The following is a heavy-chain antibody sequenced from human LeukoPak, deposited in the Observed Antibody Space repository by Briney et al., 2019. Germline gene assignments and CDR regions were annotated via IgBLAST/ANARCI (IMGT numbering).Heavy chain of an antibody. D-gene: IGHD4-17*01. CDR1: GGSISSGGYY. CDR3: ARPYYGDYLQVDP. Sequence: SETLSLTCTVSGGSISSGGYYWSWIRQHPGKGLEWIGYIYYSGSTYYNPSLKSRVTISVDTSKNQFSLKLSSVTAADTAVYYCARPYYGDYLQVDPWGQGTLVTVSS. V-gene: IGHV4-31*03. CDR2: IYYSGST. J-gene: IGHJ5*02.